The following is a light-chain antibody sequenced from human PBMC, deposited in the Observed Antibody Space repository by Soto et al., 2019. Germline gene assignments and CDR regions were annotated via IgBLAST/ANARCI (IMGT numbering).Light chain of an antibody. CDR3: QQRSNWPPIT. Sequence: EIVLTQSPGTLSLSPGERATLSCRASQSVSSNYLAWYQQKPGQAPRLLIYGASSRATGIPDRFSGSGSGTDFTLTISRLESEDFAVYYCQQRSNWPPITFGQGTRLEIK. J-gene: IGKJ5*01. V-gene: IGKV3D-20*02. CDR1: QSVSSNY. CDR2: GAS.